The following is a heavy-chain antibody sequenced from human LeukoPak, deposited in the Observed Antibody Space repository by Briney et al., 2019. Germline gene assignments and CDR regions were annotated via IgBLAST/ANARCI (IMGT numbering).Heavy chain of an antibody. V-gene: IGHV4-59*01. CDR1: GGDMRNYY. J-gene: IGHJ4*02. D-gene: IGHD3-10*01. Sequence: SETLSLTCTVSGGDMRNYYWYWIRQPPGKGLELIGYVHHSGSTNYDPSLKSRVTISVDTSKSQFSLRLNSVTAADTAVYYCARARTYADDYFYGSGTYYMFLDYWGQGTLVTVSS. CDR3: ARARTYADDYFYGSGTYYMFLDY. CDR2: VHHSGST.